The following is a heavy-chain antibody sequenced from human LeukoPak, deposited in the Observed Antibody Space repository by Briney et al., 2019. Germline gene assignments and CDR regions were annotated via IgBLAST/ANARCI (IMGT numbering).Heavy chain of an antibody. Sequence: SETLSLTCTVSGGSISSSSYYWGWIRQPPGKGLVWIGSIYYSGSTYYNPSLKSRVTISVDTSKNQFSLKLSSVTAADTAVYYCARGSQLLGFDPWGQGTLVTVSS. CDR3: ARGSQLLGFDP. D-gene: IGHD2-2*01. V-gene: IGHV4-39*01. CDR1: GGSISSSSYY. CDR2: IYYSGST. J-gene: IGHJ5*02.